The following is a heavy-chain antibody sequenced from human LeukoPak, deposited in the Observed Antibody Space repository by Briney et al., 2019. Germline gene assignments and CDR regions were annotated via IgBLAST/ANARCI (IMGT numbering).Heavy chain of an antibody. D-gene: IGHD3-22*01. J-gene: IGHJ4*02. Sequence: SETLSLTCTVSGGSISSSSYYWGWIRQPPGKGLEWIGSIYYSGSTYYNPSLKSRVTISVDTSKNQFSLKLSSVTAADTAVYYCASEPYYYDSSGYYLDYWGQGTLVTVSS. CDR3: ASEPYYYDSSGYYLDY. CDR2: IYYSGST. V-gene: IGHV4-39*07. CDR1: GGSISSSSYY.